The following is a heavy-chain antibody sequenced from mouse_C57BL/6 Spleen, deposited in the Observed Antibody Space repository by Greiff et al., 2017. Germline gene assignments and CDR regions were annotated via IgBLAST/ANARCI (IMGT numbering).Heavy chain of an antibody. V-gene: IGHV1-55*01. Sequence: QVQLQQPGAELVKPGASVKMSCKASGYTFTSYWITWVKQRPGQGLEWIGDIYPGSGSTNYNEKFKSKATLTVDTSSSTAYMQLSSLTSEDSAVYYCARPIYYYGSSYVMYFDVWGTGTTVTVSS. D-gene: IGHD1-1*01. CDR2: IYPGSGST. CDR3: ARPIYYYGSSYVMYFDV. J-gene: IGHJ1*03. CDR1: GYTFTSYW.